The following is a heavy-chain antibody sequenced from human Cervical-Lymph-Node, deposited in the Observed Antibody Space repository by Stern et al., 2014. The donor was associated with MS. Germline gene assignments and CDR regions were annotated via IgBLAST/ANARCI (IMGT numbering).Heavy chain of an antibody. CDR1: ENTFTGYY. J-gene: IGHJ4*02. D-gene: IGHD1-26*01. CDR3: ARISLGSGIDY. Sequence: VQLVQSGAEVKKPGASVKVTCKTSENTFTGYYIHWVRQAPGQGLEWMGWINPNSGATNYAQRFQDRVSLTSDTSNSLAYMELDRLTSGDTAVYYCARISLGSGIDYWCQGSLVTVSS. CDR2: INPNSGAT. V-gene: IGHV1-2*02.